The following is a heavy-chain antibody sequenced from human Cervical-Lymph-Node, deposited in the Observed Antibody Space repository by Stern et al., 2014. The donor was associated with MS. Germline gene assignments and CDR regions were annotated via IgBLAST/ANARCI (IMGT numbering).Heavy chain of an antibody. D-gene: IGHD4-23*01. Sequence: EVQLVQSGGGLVKPGGSLRLSCAASGFTFSSYSMNWVRQAPGKGLEWAAPISSGGSYIYYADSLKGRFTISRDNAKNSLYLQMNSLRAEDTAVYYCARGRGGNYRYYFDYWGQGTLVTVSS. CDR1: GFTFSSYS. J-gene: IGHJ4*02. CDR2: ISSGGSYI. V-gene: IGHV3-21*01. CDR3: ARGRGGNYRYYFDY.